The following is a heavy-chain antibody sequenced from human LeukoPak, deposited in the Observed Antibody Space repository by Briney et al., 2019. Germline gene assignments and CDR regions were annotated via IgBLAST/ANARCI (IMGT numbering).Heavy chain of an antibody. V-gene: IGHV1-46*01. CDR1: GYTFTSYY. CDR3: AREEYKDPNWFDP. D-gene: IGHD1-1*01. J-gene: IGHJ5*02. CDR2: INPSGGST. Sequence: ASVKVSCKASGYTFTSYYMHWVRQAPGQGLEGMGIINPSGGSTSYAQKFQGRVTITRDMSTSTVYMELSSLRSEDTAVYYCAREEYKDPNWFDPWGQGTLVTVSS.